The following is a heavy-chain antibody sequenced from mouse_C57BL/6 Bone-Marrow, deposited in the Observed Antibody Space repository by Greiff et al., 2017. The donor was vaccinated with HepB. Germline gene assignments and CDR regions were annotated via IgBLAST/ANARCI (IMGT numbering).Heavy chain of an antibody. CDR3: ARMGGAGAY. J-gene: IGHJ3*01. D-gene: IGHD2-3*01. V-gene: IGHV5-12*01. CDR1: GFTFSDYY. Sequence: DVMLVESGGGLVQPGGSLKLSCAASGFTFSDYYMYWVRQTPEKRLEWVAYISNGGGSTYYPDTVKGRFTISRDNAKNTLYLQMSRLKSEDTAMYYCARMGGAGAYWGQGTLVTVSA. CDR2: ISNGGGST.